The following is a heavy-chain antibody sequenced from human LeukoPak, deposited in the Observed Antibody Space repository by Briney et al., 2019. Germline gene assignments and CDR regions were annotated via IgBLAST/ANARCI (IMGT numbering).Heavy chain of an antibody. Sequence: GASVKVSCKASGYRLSSNYIQWVRQAPGLGPEGMGGMHPGNGNTRYAEKCQRRVTMTRDTSINTAYMALNSLRSDDTAVYYCAREGSYCVGGDCYSFDFWGQGTLITVSS. V-gene: IGHV1-2*02. CDR3: AREGSYCVGGDCYSFDF. CDR1: GYRLSSNY. CDR2: MHPGNGNT. J-gene: IGHJ4*02. D-gene: IGHD2-21*02.